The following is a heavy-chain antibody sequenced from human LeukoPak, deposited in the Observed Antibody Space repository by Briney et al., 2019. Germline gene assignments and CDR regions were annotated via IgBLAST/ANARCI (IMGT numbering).Heavy chain of an antibody. CDR2: IYYSGST. J-gene: IGHJ5*02. CDR3: ARDHGEYSSWEFDP. D-gene: IGHD6-6*01. CDR1: GGSISSSSYY. V-gene: IGHV4-39*07. Sequence: SETLSLTCTVSGGSISSSSYYWGWIRQPPGKGLEWIGSIYYSGSTYYNPSLKSRVTISVDTSKNQFSPKLSSVTAADTAVYYCARDHGEYSSWEFDPWGQGTLVTVSS.